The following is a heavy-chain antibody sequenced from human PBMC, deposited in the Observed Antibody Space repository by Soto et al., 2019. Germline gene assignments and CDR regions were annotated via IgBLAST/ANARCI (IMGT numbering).Heavy chain of an antibody. J-gene: IGHJ3*01. CDR2: ISHSGATI. CDR1: VFQLSSYE. D-gene: IGHD6-6*01. CDR3: ARGAFWYTTSTTDDAFDV. V-gene: IGHV3-48*03. Sequence: PWWSLRLSCAASVFQLSSYEMNWCRQAPGKGLEWVAHISHSGATIFYTDSVKGRFTISRDNTNNSLSLQMNSLRADDTAIYYCARGAFWYTTSTTDDAFDVWGQGTVVTVSS.